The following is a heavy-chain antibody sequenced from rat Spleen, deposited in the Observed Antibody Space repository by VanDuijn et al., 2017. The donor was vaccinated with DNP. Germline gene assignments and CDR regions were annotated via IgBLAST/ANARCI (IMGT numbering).Heavy chain of an antibody. V-gene: IGHV3-3*01. CDR1: GYSITSNHK. J-gene: IGHJ2*01. Sequence: EVQLQESGPGLVKPSQSLSLTCSVTGYSITSNHKWSWIRKFPGNELEWMGYINNAGSTNYNPSLKSRFSITRDTSKNQFFLQVNSITTEDTATYYCARSTDCGCNWDYWGQGVMVPVSS. CDR3: ARSTDCGCNWDY. D-gene: IGHD1-4*01. CDR2: INNAGST.